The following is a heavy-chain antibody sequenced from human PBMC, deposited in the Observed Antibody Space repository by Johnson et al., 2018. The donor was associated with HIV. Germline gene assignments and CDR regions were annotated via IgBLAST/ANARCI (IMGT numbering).Heavy chain of an antibody. J-gene: IGHJ3*02. CDR2: ISSNGVGT. CDR3: AKDDGYQLVPGAFDI. V-gene: IGHV3-64*01. D-gene: IGHD6-13*01. CDR1: GLTFSSYA. Sequence: VQLVESGGGVAQPGRSLRLSCEVSGLTFSSYAMHWVRQAPGKGLEYVSAISSNGVGTYYANSVKGRFPISRDNSKNTLYLQMNRLRTEDTAVYYCAKDDGYQLVPGAFDIWGQGTMVTVS.